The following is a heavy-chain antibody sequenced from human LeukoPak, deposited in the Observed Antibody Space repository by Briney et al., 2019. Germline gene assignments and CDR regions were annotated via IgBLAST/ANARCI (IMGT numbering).Heavy chain of an antibody. D-gene: IGHD3-10*01. CDR3: ASDTYYYGSGSSGAFDI. Sequence: SETLSLTCTVSGGSISSSSYYWGWIRQPSGKGLEWIGSIYYSGSTYYNPSLKSRVTISVDTSKNQFSLKLSSVTAADTAVYYCASDTYYYGSGSSGAFDIWGQGTMVTVSS. CDR2: IYYSGST. CDR1: GGSISSSSYY. V-gene: IGHV4-39*07. J-gene: IGHJ3*02.